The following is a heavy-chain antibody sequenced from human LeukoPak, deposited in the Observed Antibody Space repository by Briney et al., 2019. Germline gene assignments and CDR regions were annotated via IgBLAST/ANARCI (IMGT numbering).Heavy chain of an antibody. V-gene: IGHV4-61*02. CDR3: ARVRRNSGNKYFDP. CDR2: IYISGGT. D-gene: IGHD5-12*01. Sequence: SETLSLTCTVSGGSISSGNYYWSWIRQPAGMGLGWIGRIYISGGTEYNPSLKSRVTISIDTSKNQFYLRLSSVTAADTAVYYCARVRRNSGNKYFDPWGQGTRVTVSS. J-gene: IGHJ5*02. CDR1: GGSISSGNYY.